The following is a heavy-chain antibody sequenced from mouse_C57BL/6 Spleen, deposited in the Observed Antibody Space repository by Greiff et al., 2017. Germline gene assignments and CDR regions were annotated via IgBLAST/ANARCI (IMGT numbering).Heavy chain of an antibody. CDR1: GFTFSNYW. CDR3: TGFLMVTTDYYAMDY. CDR2: IRLKSDNYAT. J-gene: IGHJ4*01. D-gene: IGHD2-2*01. Sequence: EVMLVESGGGLVQPGGSMKLSCVASGFTFSNYWMNWVRQSPEKGLEWVAQIRLKSDNYATHYAESVKGRFTISRDDSKSSVYLQMNNLRAEDTGIYYCTGFLMVTTDYYAMDYWGQGTSVTVSS. V-gene: IGHV6-3*01.